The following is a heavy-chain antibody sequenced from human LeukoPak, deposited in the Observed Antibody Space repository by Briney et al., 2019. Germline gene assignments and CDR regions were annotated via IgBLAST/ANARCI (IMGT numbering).Heavy chain of an antibody. V-gene: IGHV1-69*13. Sequence: GASVKVSCKASGGTFSNYGISWVRQAPGQGLEWVGGIIPIFGTPKYEEKFQGRVMITADEASNIVYMELTSLRLEDTALYFCAGGDTVAVTGSTESWGQGTLVTVSS. D-gene: IGHD6-19*01. CDR3: AGGDTVAVTGSTES. CDR1: GGTFSNYG. J-gene: IGHJ5*02. CDR2: IIPIFGTP.